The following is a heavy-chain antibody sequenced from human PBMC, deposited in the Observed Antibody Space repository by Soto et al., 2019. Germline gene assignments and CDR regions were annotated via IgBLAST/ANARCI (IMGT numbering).Heavy chain of an antibody. V-gene: IGHV1-18*01. J-gene: IGHJ3*02. CDR3: ARDPAVTHDAFDI. CDR1: GYTFTSYG. Sequence: ASVKVSFKASGYTFTSYGISWVRQAPGQGLEWMGWISAYNGNTDYAQKLQGRVTMTTDTSTSTAYMELRSLRSDDTAVYYCARDPAVTHDAFDIWGQGTMVTVSS. D-gene: IGHD4-17*01. CDR2: ISAYNGNT.